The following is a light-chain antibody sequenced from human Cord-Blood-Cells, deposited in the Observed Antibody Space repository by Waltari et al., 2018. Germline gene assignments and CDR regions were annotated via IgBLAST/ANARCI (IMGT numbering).Light chain of an antibody. V-gene: IGKV3-15*01. Sequence: EIVMTPSPATLSVSPGDRATLSCRASQSVSSNLAWYQQKLGQAPRLLIYGASTRATGIPARFSGSGSGTEFTLTISSLQSEDFAVYYCQQYNNWPPITFGQGTRLEIK. CDR1: QSVSSN. J-gene: IGKJ5*01. CDR2: GAS. CDR3: QQYNNWPPIT.